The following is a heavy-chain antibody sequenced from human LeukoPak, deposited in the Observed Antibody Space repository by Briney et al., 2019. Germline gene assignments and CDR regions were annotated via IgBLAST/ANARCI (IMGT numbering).Heavy chain of an antibody. CDR1: GGTLWSYA. Sequence: SVKVSCKASGGTLWSYAMSWVRQAPGQGLEWMGGIIPMFGTTNYAQKFQGRVTIGAGTSTNTAYVEVRGLRSEDTAVYYCARATAKGNYYHGMDVWGKGTTVSVSS. J-gene: IGHJ6*04. V-gene: IGHV1-69*06. CDR3: ARATAKGNYYHGMDV. CDR2: IIPMFGTT. D-gene: IGHD2-21*02.